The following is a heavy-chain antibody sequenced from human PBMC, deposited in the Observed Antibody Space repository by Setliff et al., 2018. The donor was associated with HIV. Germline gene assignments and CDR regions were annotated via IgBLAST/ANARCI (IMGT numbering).Heavy chain of an antibody. CDR3: ARHPITLVVGVPERDDAFDI. V-gene: IGHV4-39*01. Sequence: SETLSLTCSVSGGTLSSRDYNWGWIRQPPGKGLEWIGSVYYSGSVNCNPSLKSRVTMSVDTSKNQFTLNLNSVTAADTAVYYCARHPITLVVGVPERDDAFDIWGQGTMVTVSS. D-gene: IGHD3-22*01. J-gene: IGHJ3*02. CDR2: VYYSGSV. CDR1: GGTLSSRDYN.